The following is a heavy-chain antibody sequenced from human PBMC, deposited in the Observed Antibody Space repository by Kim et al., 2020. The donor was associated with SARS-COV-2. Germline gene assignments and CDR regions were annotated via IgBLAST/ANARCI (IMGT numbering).Heavy chain of an antibody. CDR3: ARSRGYSYGNFDY. Sequence: YAQGFTGRFVFSLDPSVSTAYLQISSLKAEDTAVYYCARSRGYSYGNFDYWGQGTLVTVSS. V-gene: IGHV7-4-1*02. D-gene: IGHD5-18*01. J-gene: IGHJ4*02.